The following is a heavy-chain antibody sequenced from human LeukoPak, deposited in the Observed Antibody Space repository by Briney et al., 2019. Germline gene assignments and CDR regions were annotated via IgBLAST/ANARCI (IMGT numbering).Heavy chain of an antibody. CDR1: GVSMRNYY. D-gene: IGHD2-2*01. Sequence: SETLSLTCAVSGVSMRNYYWSWLRHPPGKGLEGIGYTYDSGSSSYNPSLRSRVSISIDTSKNQFSLNLSSVTAADTAVYYCARGWASSWYYFDFWGQGTLVTVSS. V-gene: IGHV4-59*01. CDR2: TYDSGSS. J-gene: IGHJ4*02. CDR3: ARGWASSWYYFDF.